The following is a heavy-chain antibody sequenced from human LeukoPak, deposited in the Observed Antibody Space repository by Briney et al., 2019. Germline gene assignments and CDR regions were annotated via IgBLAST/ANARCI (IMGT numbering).Heavy chain of an antibody. J-gene: IGHJ4*02. CDR1: GFTFSSYA. CDR3: ARDAVEAAAGTGEDY. D-gene: IGHD6-13*01. V-gene: IGHV1-69*04. CDR2: IIPILGIA. Sequence: GGSLRLSCAASGFTFSSYAISWVRQAPGQGLEWMGRIIPILGIANYAQKFQGRVTITADKSTSTAYMELSSLRSEDTAVYYCARDAVEAAAGTGEDYWGQGTLVTVSS.